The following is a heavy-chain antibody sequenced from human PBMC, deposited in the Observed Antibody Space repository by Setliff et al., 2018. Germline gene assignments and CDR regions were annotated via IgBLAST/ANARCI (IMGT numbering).Heavy chain of an antibody. CDR2: ISAYNGNT. CDR3: ARDPAPRLRFWERFDP. D-gene: IGHD3-3*01. Sequence: ASVKVSCKASGYTFTSYGISWVRQAPGQGLEWMGWISAYNGNTNYAQKLQGRVTMTTDTSTSTAYMELRSLRSDDTAVYYCARDPAPRLRFWERFDPWGQGTLVTVSS. CDR1: GYTFTSYG. J-gene: IGHJ5*02. V-gene: IGHV1-18*01.